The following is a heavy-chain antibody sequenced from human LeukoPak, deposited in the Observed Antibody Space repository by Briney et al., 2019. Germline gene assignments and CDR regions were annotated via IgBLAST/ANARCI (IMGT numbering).Heavy chain of an antibody. V-gene: IGHV1-2*02. CDR1: GYTFTGYY. Sequence: GASVKVSCKASGYTFTGYYMHWVRQAPGQGLEWMGWINPNSGGTNYAQKFQGRVTMTRDTSISTAYMELSRLRSDDTAVYYCARDRLTDLAYCGGDCLHYYYYMDVWGKGTTVTVSS. D-gene: IGHD2-21*02. CDR3: ARDRLTDLAYCGGDCLHYYYYMDV. J-gene: IGHJ6*03. CDR2: INPNSGGT.